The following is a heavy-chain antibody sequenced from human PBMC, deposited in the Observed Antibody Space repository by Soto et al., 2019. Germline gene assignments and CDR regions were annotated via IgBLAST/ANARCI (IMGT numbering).Heavy chain of an antibody. D-gene: IGHD1-20*01. CDR3: ARGRKLISGTYLAY. CDR1: EGTFIGYY. V-gene: IGHV4-34*01. J-gene: IGHJ4*02. CDR2: INDSGST. Sequence: PLVIKPLRSGVFEGTFIGYYWSWIRKNPGKGLEWIGEINDSGSTNYKPSLTSRVTISVDTSKNQVSLKMSSVTAADTAVYYCARGRKLISGTYLAYWGQETLVPVSS.